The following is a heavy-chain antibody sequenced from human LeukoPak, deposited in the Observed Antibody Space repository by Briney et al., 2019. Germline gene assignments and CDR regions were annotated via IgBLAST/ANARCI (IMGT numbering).Heavy chain of an antibody. CDR1: GGSFSGYY. D-gene: IGHD4-17*01. V-gene: IGHV4-34*01. CDR3: ARSGIYGDYGIYFDY. Sequence: SETLSLTCAVYGGSFSGYYWSWIRQPPGKGLEWIGEINHSGSTNYNPSLKSRVTISVDTSKNQFSLKLSSVTAADTAVYYCARSGIYGDYGIYFDYWGQGTLVTVSS. CDR2: INHSGST. J-gene: IGHJ4*02.